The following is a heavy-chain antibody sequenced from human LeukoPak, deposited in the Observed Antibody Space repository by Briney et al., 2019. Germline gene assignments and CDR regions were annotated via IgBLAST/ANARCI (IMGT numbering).Heavy chain of an antibody. J-gene: IGHJ6*04. CDR3: AELGITMIGGV. V-gene: IGHV3-48*03. CDR1: GFTFSNYD. Sequence: GGSLRLSCAASGFTFSNYDMNWVRQAPGKGLEWVSYISSSGSTIYYADSVKGRFTISRDNAKNSLYLQMNSLRAEDTAVYYCAELGITMIGGVWGKGTTVTISS. D-gene: IGHD3-10*02. CDR2: ISSSGSTI.